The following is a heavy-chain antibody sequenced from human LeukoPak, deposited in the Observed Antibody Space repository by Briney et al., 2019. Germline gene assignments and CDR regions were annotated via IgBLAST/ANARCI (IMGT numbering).Heavy chain of an antibody. D-gene: IGHD6-13*01. CDR1: GGSISSYY. J-gene: IGHJ3*02. CDR2: IYCSGST. CDR3: ARVAAAADAFDI. V-gene: IGHV4-59*01. Sequence: SETLSLTCTVSGGSISSYYWSWIRQPPGKGLEWIGYIYCSGSTNYNPSLKSRVTISVDTSKNQFSLKLSSVTAADTAVYYCARVAAAADAFDIWGQGTMVTVSS.